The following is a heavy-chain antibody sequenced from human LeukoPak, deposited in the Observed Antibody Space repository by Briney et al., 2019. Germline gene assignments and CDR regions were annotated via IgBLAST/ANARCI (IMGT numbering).Heavy chain of an antibody. J-gene: IGHJ1*01. CDR1: GGSFRGYY. V-gene: IGHV4-34*01. CDR2: INHSGST. Sequence: SETLSLTCAVYGGSFRGYYWSLIRQPPGKGLEWIGEINHSGSTNYNPSLKSRVTISVDTSKNQFSLKLSSVTAADTAVYYCARGRAAARYFQHWGQGTLVTVSS. CDR3: ARGRAAARYFQH. D-gene: IGHD6-13*01.